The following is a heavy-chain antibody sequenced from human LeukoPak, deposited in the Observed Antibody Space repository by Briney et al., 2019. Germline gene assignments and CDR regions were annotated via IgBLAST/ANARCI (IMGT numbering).Heavy chain of an antibody. J-gene: IGHJ4*02. CDR3: AREGPIVGATHLVDY. CDR1: GYTFTVYY. Sequence: GASVKVSCKASGYTFTVYYMHWVRQAPGQGLEWMGWINPNSGGTNYAQKFQGRVTMTRDTSISTAYMELSRLRSDDTAVYYCAREGPIVGATHLVDYWGQGTLVTVSS. CDR2: INPNSGGT. D-gene: IGHD1-26*01. V-gene: IGHV1-2*02.